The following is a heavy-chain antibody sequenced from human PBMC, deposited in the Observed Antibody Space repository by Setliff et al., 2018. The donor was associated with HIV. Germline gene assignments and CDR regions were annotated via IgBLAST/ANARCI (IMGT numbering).Heavy chain of an antibody. J-gene: IGHJ3*01. CDR3: ARARSAWYADAFDL. D-gene: IGHD6-19*01. CDR1: GGTFRSHE. CDR2: IVPILNTG. Sequence: SVKVSCKASGGTFRSHEISWVRQAPGQGLEWMGGIVPILNTGNYAPKCQGRVTITADESTTTAYMELSSLRSEDTAVYFCARARSAWYADAFDLWGRGTMVTVSS. V-gene: IGHV1-69*13.